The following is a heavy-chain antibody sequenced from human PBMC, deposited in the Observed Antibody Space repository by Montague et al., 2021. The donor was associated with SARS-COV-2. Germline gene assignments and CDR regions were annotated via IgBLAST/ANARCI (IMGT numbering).Heavy chain of an antibody. J-gene: IGHJ6*02. Sequence: SLRLSCAASGFTFSTYGMHWVRQAPGKGLEWVAVIWYDGSSKYYADSVKGRFTISRDNSKTTLYLHMNSLRAEDTAVYYCARDGYSRTYYYYYGMDVWGQGTTVTVSS. D-gene: IGHD2-21*01. CDR3: ARDGYSRTYYYYYGMDV. CDR2: IWYDGSSK. CDR1: GFTFSTYG. V-gene: IGHV3-33*08.